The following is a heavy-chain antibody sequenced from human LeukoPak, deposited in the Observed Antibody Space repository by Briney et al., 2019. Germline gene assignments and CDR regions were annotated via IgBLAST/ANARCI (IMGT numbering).Heavy chain of an antibody. Sequence: GGSPRLSCAASGFTLSGNAMSWVRQAPGRGLERVSGVGGDDRTHYADSVRGRFTISRDNSMNTVSLDMNRLRVEDTALYYCAKDLSWWAAADHWGQGALVTVAS. V-gene: IGHV3-23*01. D-gene: IGHD2-15*01. CDR1: GFTLSGNA. CDR2: VGGDDRT. J-gene: IGHJ1*01. CDR3: AKDLSWWAAADH.